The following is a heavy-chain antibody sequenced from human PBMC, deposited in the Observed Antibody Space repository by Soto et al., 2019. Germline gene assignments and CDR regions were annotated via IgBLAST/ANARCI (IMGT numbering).Heavy chain of an antibody. CDR3: AREPNSFDS. CDR2: ISAYNGNT. V-gene: IGHV1-18*01. J-gene: IGHJ4*02. CDR1: GYTFTSYG. Sequence: QVQLVQSGAEGKKPGASVKVSCKASGYTFTSYGISWVRQAPGQGLEWMGWISAYNGNTNYAQKLQGRVTMTPDTPTSTAYMQLRSLRSDEPAVYYCAREPNSFDSWGQGTLVTVSS.